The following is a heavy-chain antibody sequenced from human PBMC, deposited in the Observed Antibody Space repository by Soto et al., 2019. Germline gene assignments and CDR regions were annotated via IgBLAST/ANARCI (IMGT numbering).Heavy chain of an antibody. CDR1: GGTFSSYA. J-gene: IGHJ6*02. Sequence: SVKVSCKASGGTFSSYAISWVRQAPGQGLEWMGGIIPIFGTANYAQKFQGRVTITADESTSTAYMELSSLRSEDTAVYYCAKQPSITIFGVVLYGMDVWGQGTAVTVSS. CDR2: IIPIFGTA. CDR3: AKQPSITIFGVVLYGMDV. D-gene: IGHD3-3*01. V-gene: IGHV1-69*13.